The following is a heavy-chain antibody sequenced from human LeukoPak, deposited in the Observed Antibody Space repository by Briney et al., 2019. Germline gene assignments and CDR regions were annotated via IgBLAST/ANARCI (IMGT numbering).Heavy chain of an antibody. J-gene: IGHJ4*02. CDR2: ISYDGSNK. V-gene: IGHV3-30*18. Sequence: GRSLRLSCAASGFTFNSYGMHWVRQAPGKGLEWVAVISYDGSNKYYADSVKGRFTTSRDNSKNTLYLQMNSLRAEDTAVYYCAKGLYCSSTSCSKGPLDYWGQGTLVTVSS. CDR1: GFTFNSYG. D-gene: IGHD2-2*01. CDR3: AKGLYCSSTSCSKGPLDY.